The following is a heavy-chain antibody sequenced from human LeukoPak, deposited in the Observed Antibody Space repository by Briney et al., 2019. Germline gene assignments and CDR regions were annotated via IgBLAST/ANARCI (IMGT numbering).Heavy chain of an antibody. J-gene: IGHJ4*02. V-gene: IGHV3-23*01. D-gene: IGHD3-9*01. CDR3: ATATTVLRYFDWSH. CDR2: ISGSGGST. CDR1: GFTFSSYA. Sequence: GGSLRLSCAASGFTFSSYAMSWVRQAPGKGLEWVSAISGSGGSTYYADSVKGRFTISRDNSKNTLYLQMNSLRAEDTAVYYCATATTVLRYFDWSHWGQGTLVTVSS.